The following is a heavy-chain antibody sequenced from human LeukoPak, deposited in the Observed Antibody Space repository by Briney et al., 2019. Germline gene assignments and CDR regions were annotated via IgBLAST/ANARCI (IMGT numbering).Heavy chain of an antibody. V-gene: IGHV3-23*01. Sequence: GGSLRLSCAASGFTFSSYAMSWVRQAPGKGLEWVSAISGSGGSTYYADSVKGRFTISRDNSKNTLYLQMNSLRAEDTAVYYCAKVGSGYYYVIANWFDPWGQGTLVTVSS. D-gene: IGHD3-10*02. J-gene: IGHJ5*02. CDR3: AKVGSGYYYVIANWFDP. CDR1: GFTFSSYA. CDR2: ISGSGGST.